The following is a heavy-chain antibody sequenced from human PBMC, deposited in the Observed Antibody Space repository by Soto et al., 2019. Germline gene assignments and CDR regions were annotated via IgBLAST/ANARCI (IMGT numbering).Heavy chain of an antibody. J-gene: IGHJ5*02. CDR2: ISSSGCTK. D-gene: IGHD2-15*01. CDR3: ARDGYRYCSGGSRRDFDP. V-gene: IGHV3-48*03. CDR1: GFTLSSYE. Sequence: WGSLMLSCAASGFTLSSYEVNWVRQAPGKGMEWVSYISSSGCTKYYAASVTGRFTISRDNAKNSLYLQMNSLRAEDTAVYYCARDGYRYCSGGSRRDFDPWGQGTLVTVSS.